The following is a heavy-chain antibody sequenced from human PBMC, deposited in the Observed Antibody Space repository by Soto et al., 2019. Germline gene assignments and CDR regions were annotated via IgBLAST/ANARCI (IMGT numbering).Heavy chain of an antibody. J-gene: IGHJ3*01. CDR3: VRGRAFMSRNAFDL. CDR2: INRSGFT. D-gene: IGHD1-26*01. Sequence: QVQLQQRGAGLLKPSETLSLTCAVHGGSFSDYYWTWIRQPPGKGLEWIGEINRSGFTSYNPSLKGRLTLSVDTSKREFSLNVSSVTAADTAVYYCVRGRAFMSRNAFDLWGQGTLVAVSS. CDR1: GGSFSDYY. V-gene: IGHV4-34*02.